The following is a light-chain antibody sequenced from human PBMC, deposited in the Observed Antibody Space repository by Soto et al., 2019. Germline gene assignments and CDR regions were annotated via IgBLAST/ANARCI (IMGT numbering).Light chain of an antibody. CDR3: QQYGGYPIT. Sequence: VMTQSPATLSVSPGYRFTLSCGASQSVNTKLAWYPPNTGKAPTLIMSGASNRASGVPVRFSVSGSGTDGTLPLSRLAPEDVALDYCQQYGGYPITCGLRTRLE. V-gene: IGKV3D-15*01. CDR1: QSVNTK. CDR2: GAS. J-gene: IGKJ5*01.